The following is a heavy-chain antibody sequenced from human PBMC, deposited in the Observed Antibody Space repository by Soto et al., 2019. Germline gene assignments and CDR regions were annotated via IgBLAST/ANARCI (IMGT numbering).Heavy chain of an antibody. CDR2: VNHSGDT. Sequence: QVPLQQRGAGLLKPSETLSLTCAVYGGSLRGYYWSWVRQPPGKALGWIREVNHSGDTNSNPSLQSRVSISADTSTNEAFLNLSAVTAADTAMYYCARHHVRVRIIAGAAEFWGQGTLVTVSS. D-gene: IGHD1-26*01. V-gene: IGHV4-34*01. CDR3: ARHHVRVRIIAGAAEF. CDR1: GGSLRGYY. J-gene: IGHJ4*02.